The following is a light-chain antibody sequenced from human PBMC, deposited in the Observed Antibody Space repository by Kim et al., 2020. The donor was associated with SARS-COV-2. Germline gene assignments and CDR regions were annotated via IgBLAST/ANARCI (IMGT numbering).Light chain of an antibody. CDR2: DNN. V-gene: IGLV1-51*01. Sequence: QSVLTQPPSVSAAPGQKVIISCSGNSSNIGSNFVSWYSQLPGTAPKFVIYDNNKRPSGIPDRFSGSKSGTSDTLGITGLQTGDEADYYCGTWDDSLSAVVFGGGTQLTVL. CDR1: SSNIGSNF. J-gene: IGLJ2*01. CDR3: GTWDDSLSAVV.